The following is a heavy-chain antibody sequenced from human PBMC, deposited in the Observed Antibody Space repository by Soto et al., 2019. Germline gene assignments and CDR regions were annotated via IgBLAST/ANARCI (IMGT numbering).Heavy chain of an antibody. D-gene: IGHD5-12*01. V-gene: IGHV4-59*01. CDR2: IYYSGST. Sequence: SETLSLTCTVSGGSISSYYWSWIRQPPGKGLEWIGYIYYSGSTNYNPSLKSRVTISVDTSKYQFSLKLSSGTAADTAVYYCARAGGYSVYYYGMDVWGQGTTVTVSS. J-gene: IGHJ6*02. CDR3: ARAGGYSVYYYGMDV. CDR1: GGSISSYY.